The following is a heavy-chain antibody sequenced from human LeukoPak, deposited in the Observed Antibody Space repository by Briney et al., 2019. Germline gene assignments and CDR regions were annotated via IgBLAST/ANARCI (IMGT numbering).Heavy chain of an antibody. D-gene: IGHD2-2*01. Sequence: GGSLRLSCAASGLTFSSYNMNWVRQAPGKGLEWVSYISSSGTSIYYADSVKGRFTISRDNAKNSLFLQMNSLRAEDTAVYFCARDACSSTSCYLSYYYMDVWGKGTTVTVSS. J-gene: IGHJ6*03. CDR1: GLTFSSYN. V-gene: IGHV3-48*04. CDR3: ARDACSSTSCYLSYYYMDV. CDR2: ISSSGTSI.